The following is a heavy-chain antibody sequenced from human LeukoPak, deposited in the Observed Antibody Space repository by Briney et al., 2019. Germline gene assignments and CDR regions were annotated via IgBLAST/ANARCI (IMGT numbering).Heavy chain of an antibody. CDR3: VGGVGWQPDY. V-gene: IGHV3-7*03. CDR1: PGITFSDYW. J-gene: IGHJ4*02. CDR2: IRQDGRET. D-gene: IGHD6-19*01. Sequence: GGSLRLTCAASPGITFSDYWMNWVRQAPGRGLEWVAIIRQDGRETLSLDSVRGRFTISRDNAKSSVYLEINSLRAEDTAVYYCVGGVGWQPDYWGQGTLVTVSS.